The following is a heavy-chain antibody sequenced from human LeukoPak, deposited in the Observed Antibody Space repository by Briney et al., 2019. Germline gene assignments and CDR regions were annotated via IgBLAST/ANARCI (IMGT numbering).Heavy chain of an antibody. CDR1: GGTFSSYA. V-gene: IGHV3-7*01. CDR2: IKQDGSEK. Sequence: ASVKVSCKASGGTFSSYAISWVRQAPGKGLEWVANIKQDGSEKYYVDSVKGRFTISRDNAKNSLYLQMNSLRAEDTAVYYCARDGYCSGGSCYVDWGQGTLVTVSS. D-gene: IGHD2-15*01. CDR3: ARDGYCSGGSCYVD. J-gene: IGHJ4*02.